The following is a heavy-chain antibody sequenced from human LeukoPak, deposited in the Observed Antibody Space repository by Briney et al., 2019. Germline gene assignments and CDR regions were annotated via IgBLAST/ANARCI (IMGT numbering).Heavy chain of an antibody. J-gene: IGHJ6*02. CDR1: GGSISSYY. D-gene: IGHD3-9*01. CDR2: IYYSGST. Sequence: PSETLSVTCTVSGGSISSYYWSWIRQPPGKGLEWIGYIYYSGSTNYNPSLKSRVTISVDTSKNQFSLKLSSVTAADTAVYYCARDRTSSPYYDILTGTYYYYGMDVWGQGTTVTVSS. V-gene: IGHV4-59*01. CDR3: ARDRTSSPYYDILTGTYYYYGMDV.